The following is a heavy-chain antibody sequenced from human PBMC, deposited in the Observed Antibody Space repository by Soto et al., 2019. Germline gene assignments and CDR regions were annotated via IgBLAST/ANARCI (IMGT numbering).Heavy chain of an antibody. CDR3: ARGQEGVVATH. D-gene: IGHD5-12*01. CDR2: VKDGGHT. CDR1: GGSLSGYY. V-gene: IGHV4-34*01. J-gene: IGHJ1*01. Sequence: QVQLQQWGAGLLKPSETLSLNCAVTGGSLSGYYWSWIRQPPGKGLEWIGEVKDGGHTNYSPSLRGRVTISSDTSNNQVSLRLNSVNAADTGVYYCARGQEGVVATHWDQGSLVTVSS.